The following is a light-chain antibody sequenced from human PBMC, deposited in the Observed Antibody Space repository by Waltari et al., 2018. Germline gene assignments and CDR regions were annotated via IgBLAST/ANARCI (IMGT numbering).Light chain of an antibody. V-gene: IGLV2-14*01. CDR3: SSQSSNNVVL. CDR1: SNDAGAYTS. CDR2: EVS. J-gene: IGLJ2*01. Sequence: QPALTQPASLSGSPGQSVTIFCTGTSNDAGAYTSVWWYQEHPGQAPRVIIYEVSDRPSGVSDRFSGSKSGNTASLTISGLQAEDEADYYCSSQSSNNVVLFGGGTKLTVL.